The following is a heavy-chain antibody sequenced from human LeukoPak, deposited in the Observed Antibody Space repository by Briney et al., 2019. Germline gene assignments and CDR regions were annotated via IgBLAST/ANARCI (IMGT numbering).Heavy chain of an antibody. J-gene: IGHJ4*02. D-gene: IGHD6-13*01. CDR2: IDPSDSYT. CDR1: GYSLTSYW. V-gene: IGHV5-10-1*01. Sequence: GESLRISCKGSGYSLTSYWINWVRQMPGKGLEWMGRIDPSDSYTNYSPSFQGHVTISLDKSISTAYLQWSSLKASDTAMYYCARRDRYSWYSFDYWGQGTPVTVSS. CDR3: ARRDRYSWYSFDY.